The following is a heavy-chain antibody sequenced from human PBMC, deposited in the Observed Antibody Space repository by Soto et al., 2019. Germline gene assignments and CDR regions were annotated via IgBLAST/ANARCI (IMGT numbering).Heavy chain of an antibody. J-gene: IGHJ4*02. V-gene: IGHV3-7*04. CDR2: INQDGSEK. Sequence: GGSLRLSCVVSQISFSSYWMTWVRQAPGKGLECVANINQDGSEKYYEDSVKGRFTISRDNTKNSLYLHMNSLRAEDTAVYYCTRGRENYSYFDYWGQGIVVTVSS. D-gene: IGHD1-26*01. CDR1: QISFSSYW. CDR3: TRGRENYSYFDY.